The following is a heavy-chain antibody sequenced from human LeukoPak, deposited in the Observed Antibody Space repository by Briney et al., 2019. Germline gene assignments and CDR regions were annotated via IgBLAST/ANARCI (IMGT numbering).Heavy chain of an antibody. J-gene: IGHJ6*02. V-gene: IGHV4-39*01. CDR3: ATPRQKKPQNRYGMDV. Sequence: KPSETLSLTCTVSGGSISSSSYYWGWLRQPPGKGLEWIGSIYYSGSTYYNPSLKSRVTISVDTSKNQFSLKLSSVTAADTAVYYCATPRQKKPQNRYGMDVWGQGTTVTVSS. CDR1: GGSISSSSYY. CDR2: IYYSGST.